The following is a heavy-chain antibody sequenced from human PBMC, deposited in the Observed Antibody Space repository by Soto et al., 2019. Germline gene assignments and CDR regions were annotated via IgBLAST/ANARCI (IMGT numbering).Heavy chain of an antibody. J-gene: IGHJ5*02. CDR3: ARGAYCSGGSCYWWFDP. D-gene: IGHD2-15*01. CDR2: TYYRSKWYN. Sequence: SETLSLTCAISGDSVSSNSAAWNWIRQSPSRGLEWLGRTYYRSKWYNDYAVSVKSRITINPDTSKNQFSLQLNSVTPEDTAVYYCARGAYCSGGSCYWWFDPWGQGTLVTVSS. CDR1: GDSVSSNSAA. V-gene: IGHV6-1*01.